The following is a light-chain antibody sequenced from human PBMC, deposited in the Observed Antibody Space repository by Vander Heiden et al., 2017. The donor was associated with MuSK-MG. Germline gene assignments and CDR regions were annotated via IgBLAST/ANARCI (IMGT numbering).Light chain of an antibody. J-gene: IGKJ2*01. CDR3: HQYNAFPST. CDR1: QNIINW. Sequence: IQMTQPPSTLSASVGDRVTITCRASQNIINWFAWYQQKPGKAPKILIYRASTLESGVPSRFSSSGSGTEFTLTINSLQPDDFATYYCHQYNAFPSTFGQGTKLEIK. V-gene: IGKV1-5*03. CDR2: RAS.